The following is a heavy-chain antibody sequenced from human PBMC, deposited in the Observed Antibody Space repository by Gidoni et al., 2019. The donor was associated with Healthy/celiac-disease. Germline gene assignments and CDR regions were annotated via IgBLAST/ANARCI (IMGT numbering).Heavy chain of an antibody. CDR1: CGTISSSNW. D-gene: IGHD2-15*01. Sequence: QVQLQESGTGLVKPSGTRSLTCAVSCGTISSSNWWRWVRPPPGKGLEWIGEIYHSGSNTYYPSLKSPFTISLDKSKNQFSLTLSSVTAADTAVYYCARTSTYCGNSFDSWGQGILVTFSS. V-gene: IGHV4-4*02. J-gene: IGHJ4*02. CDR2: IYHSGSN. CDR3: ARTSTYCGNSFDS.